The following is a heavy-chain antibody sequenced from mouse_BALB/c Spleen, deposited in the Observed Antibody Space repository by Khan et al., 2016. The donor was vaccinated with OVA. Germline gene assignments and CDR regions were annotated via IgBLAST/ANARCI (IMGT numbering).Heavy chain of an antibody. V-gene: IGHV1S56*01. Sequence: VELVESGPELVKPGASVRISCKASGYIFRSYYIHWVKQRPGQGLDWIGGIYPGSVNTNYNENFKGKATLTADKSSSNAYMQLSSLTSEASAVYFCARWGGNYPSYAMDYWGQGTSVTVSS. D-gene: IGHD2-1*01. CDR2: IYPGSVNT. CDR3: ARWGGNYPSYAMDY. CDR1: GYIFRSYY. J-gene: IGHJ4*01.